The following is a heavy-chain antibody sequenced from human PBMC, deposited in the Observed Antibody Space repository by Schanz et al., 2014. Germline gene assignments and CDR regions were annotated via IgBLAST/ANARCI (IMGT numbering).Heavy chain of an antibody. CDR3: AKGQGAVINNWYFDL. Sequence: EVQLVESGGGLVKPGGSLRLSCAASGFTFSSYSMNWVRQAPGKGLEWVSSIGSSSSYIHYADSVKGRFTISRDNSMNTLSLQMNGLSADDTAIYYCAKGQGAVINNWYFDLWGRGTLVTVSS. CDR1: GFTFSSYS. D-gene: IGHD2-21*01. CDR2: IGSSSSYI. J-gene: IGHJ2*01. V-gene: IGHV3-21*04.